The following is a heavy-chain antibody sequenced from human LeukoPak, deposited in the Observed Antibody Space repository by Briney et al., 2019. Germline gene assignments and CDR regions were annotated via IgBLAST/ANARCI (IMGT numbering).Heavy chain of an antibody. D-gene: IGHD6-6*01. J-gene: IGHJ3*02. V-gene: IGHV3-66*02. CDR2: IYSGGST. CDR3: ATEYKSSSGAFEI. CDR1: GFTVSSIY. Sequence: GGTLRLSCAASGFTVSSIYMSWVRQAPGKGPEWVSVIYSGGSTYYADSVKGRFTIPRDNSKNTVYLQMNRLRTEDTAVYYCATEYKSSSGAFEIWGQGTMVTVSS.